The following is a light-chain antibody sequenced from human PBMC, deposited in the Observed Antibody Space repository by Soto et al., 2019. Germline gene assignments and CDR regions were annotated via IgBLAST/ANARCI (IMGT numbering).Light chain of an antibody. J-gene: IGKJ1*01. CDR3: KQYGRSSWT. V-gene: IGKV3-20*01. CDR2: GTY. CDR1: QSVSISY. Sequence: EIVLTQSPATLSLSPGERATLSCRASQSVSISYLAWYQQKSGQAHRLLIYGTYNRATGIQDRFSGSGSGTDFTLTIRRLEPEDFAVYYCKQYGRSSWTFGQGTKVDIK.